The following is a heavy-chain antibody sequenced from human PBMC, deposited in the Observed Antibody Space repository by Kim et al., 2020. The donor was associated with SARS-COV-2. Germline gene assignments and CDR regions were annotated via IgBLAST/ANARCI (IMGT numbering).Heavy chain of an antibody. V-gene: IGHV4-34*01. CDR1: SGSFSGNY. CDR2: INYSRST. CDR3: ARGLWGSGSYYPGPSRWFDT. D-gene: IGHD3-10*01. Sequence: SETLSLTCAVYSGSFSGNYWSWIRQPPGKGLEWIGEINYSRSTNYNPSLKSRVTISVDTSKNQFSLKLNSVTAADTAVYYCARGLWGSGSYYPGPSRWFDTWGLGTLVTVSS. J-gene: IGHJ5*02.